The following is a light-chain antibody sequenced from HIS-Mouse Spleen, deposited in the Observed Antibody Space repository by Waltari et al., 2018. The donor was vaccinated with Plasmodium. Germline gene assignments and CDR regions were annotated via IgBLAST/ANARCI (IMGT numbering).Light chain of an antibody. V-gene: IGLV3-19*01. CDR1: SLRSYY. CDR3: NSRDSSGNHLV. J-gene: IGLJ3*02. Sequence: SSELTQDPAVSVALGPTFRLTCQGDSLRSYYSSWYQQKPGPAPVLVIYGQNHRPSGIPVRFSGSSSGNTASLTISGAQAEDEADYYCNSRDSSGNHLVFGGGTKLTVL. CDR2: GQN.